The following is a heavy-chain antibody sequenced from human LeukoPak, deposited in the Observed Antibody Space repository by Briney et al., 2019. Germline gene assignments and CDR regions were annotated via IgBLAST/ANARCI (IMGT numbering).Heavy chain of an antibody. Sequence: SETLSLTCAVYGGSFSGYYWSWIRQPPGKGLEWIGEINHSGSTNYNPSLKSRVTISVDTSKNQFSLKLSSVTAADTAVYYCARHPYDFWSGYYIDYWGQGTLVTVSS. CDR3: ARHPYDFWSGYYIDY. J-gene: IGHJ4*02. D-gene: IGHD3-3*01. CDR2: INHSGST. V-gene: IGHV4-34*01. CDR1: GGSFSGYY.